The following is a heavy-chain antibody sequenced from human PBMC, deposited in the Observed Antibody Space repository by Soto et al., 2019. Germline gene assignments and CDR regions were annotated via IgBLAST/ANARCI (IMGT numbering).Heavy chain of an antibody. CDR2: ISYDGSRK. J-gene: IGHJ3*02. V-gene: IGHV3-30*18. CDR1: GFTFSSYD. Sequence: GSLRLSCAASGFTFSSYDIHWVRQAPGKGLEWVALISYDGSRKYYADSVKGLFTISRDNSKNTLYLQVNSLRAEDTAVYYCSKAYWCPFGILGQGTMVTVSS. CDR3: SKAYWCPFGI. D-gene: IGHD2-15*01.